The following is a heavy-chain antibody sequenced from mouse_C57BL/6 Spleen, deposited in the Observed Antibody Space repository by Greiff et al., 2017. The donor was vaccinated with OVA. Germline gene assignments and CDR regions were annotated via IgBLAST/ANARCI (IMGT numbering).Heavy chain of an antibody. CDR3: ARGGSSPDY. CDR2: INPYNGGT. J-gene: IGHJ2*01. Sequence: VQLQQSGPVLVKPGASVKMSCKASGYTFTDYYMNWVKQSHGKSLEWIGVINPYNGGTSYNQKFKGKATLTVDKSSSTAYMELNSLTAEDSAVYYGARGGSSPDYWGQGTTLTVAS. CDR1: GYTFTDYY. V-gene: IGHV1-19*01. D-gene: IGHD1-1*01.